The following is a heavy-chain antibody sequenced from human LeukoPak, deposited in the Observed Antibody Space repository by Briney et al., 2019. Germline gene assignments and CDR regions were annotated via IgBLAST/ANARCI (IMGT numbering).Heavy chain of an antibody. J-gene: IGHJ5*02. V-gene: IGHV4-34*01. D-gene: IGHD4-17*01. CDR1: GGSFSGYY. CDR2: INHSGST. Sequence: SETLSLTCAVYGGSFSGYYWSWIRQPPGKGLEWIGEINHSGSTNYNPSLKGRVTISVDTSKNQFSLKLSSVTAADTAVYYCARGPRIDYGDPNWFDPWGQGTLVTVSS. CDR3: ARGPRIDYGDPNWFDP.